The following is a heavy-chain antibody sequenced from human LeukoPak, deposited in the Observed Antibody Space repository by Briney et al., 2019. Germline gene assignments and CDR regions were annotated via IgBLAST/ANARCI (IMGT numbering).Heavy chain of an antibody. D-gene: IGHD3-22*01. J-gene: IGHJ4*02. CDR2: ISSSSSYI. Sequence: GGSLRLSCAASGFIFSHYATSWVRQAPGKGLEWVSSISSSSSYIYYADSVKGRFTISRDNAKNSLYLQMNSLRAEDTAVYYCARGLITFYDSSGYWGQGTLVTVSS. CDR3: ARGLITFYDSSGY. V-gene: IGHV3-21*01. CDR1: GFIFSHYA.